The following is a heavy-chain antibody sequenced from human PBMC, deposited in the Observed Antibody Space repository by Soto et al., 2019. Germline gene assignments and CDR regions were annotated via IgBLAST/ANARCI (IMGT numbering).Heavy chain of an antibody. V-gene: IGHV3-74*01. CDR1: GFTFSNYW. Sequence: EVQLVESGGRLVQPGGSLTLSCAASGFTFSNYWMHWVRQAPGKGLVWVSRIHYDGMNTRYADSVNGRFTISRDNAKNTLYLHLNSLKVDDTAVYYCARDWYNCASGRARGGNWYFDLWGRGTLFTVSS. J-gene: IGHJ2*01. CDR2: IHYDGMNT. D-gene: IGHD1-20*01. CDR3: ARDWYNCASGRARGGNWYFDL.